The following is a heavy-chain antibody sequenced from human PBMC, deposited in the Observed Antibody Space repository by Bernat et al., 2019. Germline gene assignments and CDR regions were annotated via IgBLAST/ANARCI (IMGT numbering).Heavy chain of an antibody. V-gene: IGHV4-39*01. D-gene: IGHD2-2*01. CDR3: ARQHCSSTRCYVGAYYYGMDV. CDR2: IYYSGST. Sequence: QLQLQESGPGLVKPSETLSLTCTVSGGSISSSSYYWGWIRQPPGKGLEWIGSIYYSGSTYYNPSLKSRVTISVDTSTNQFSLKLSSVTAADTAVYYCARQHCSSTRCYVGAYYYGMDVWGQGTTVTVSS. CDR1: GGSISSSSYY. J-gene: IGHJ6*02.